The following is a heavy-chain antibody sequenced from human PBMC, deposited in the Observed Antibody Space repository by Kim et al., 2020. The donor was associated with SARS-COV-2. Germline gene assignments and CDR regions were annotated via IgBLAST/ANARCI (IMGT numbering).Heavy chain of an antibody. Sequence: GGSLRLSCAASGFTFSNAWMSWVRQAPGKGLEWVGRIKSKTDGGTTDYAAPVKGRFTISRDDSKNTLYLQMNSLKTEDTAVYYCTTLQGVVVVERRFDPWGQGTLVTVSS. J-gene: IGHJ5*02. D-gene: IGHD2-15*01. CDR3: TTLQGVVVVERRFDP. CDR1: GFTFSNAW. CDR2: IKSKTDGGTT. V-gene: IGHV3-15*01.